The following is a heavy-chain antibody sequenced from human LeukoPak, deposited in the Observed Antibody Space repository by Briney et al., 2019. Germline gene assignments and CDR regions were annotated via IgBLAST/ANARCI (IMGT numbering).Heavy chain of an antibody. CDR3: ARVTMVAAASYNWFVP. V-gene: IGHV3-33*01. Sequence: GGSLRLSCAASGFTFSNYGMHWVRQAPGKGLEWVAVIWSDGGNKYYADSVRGRFTISRDNSKNTLYLQMNSLRAEDTAVYYCARVTMVAAASYNWFVPWGQGTLVTVSS. D-gene: IGHD2-15*01. J-gene: IGHJ5*02. CDR1: GFTFSNYG. CDR2: IWSDGGNK.